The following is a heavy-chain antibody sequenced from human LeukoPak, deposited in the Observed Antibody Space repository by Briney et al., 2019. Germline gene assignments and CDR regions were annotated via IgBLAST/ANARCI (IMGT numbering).Heavy chain of an antibody. J-gene: IGHJ4*02. CDR1: GFTFDDYA. CDR3: AKARPQAVAGPVGTYYFDY. CDR2: ISWNSGSI. V-gene: IGHV3-9*01. D-gene: IGHD6-19*01. Sequence: GRSLRLSCAASGFTFDDYAMHWVRQAPGKGLEWVSGISWNSGSIGYADSVKGRFTISRDNAKNSLYLQMNSLRAEDTALYYCAKARPQAVAGPVGTYYFDYWGQGTLVTVSS.